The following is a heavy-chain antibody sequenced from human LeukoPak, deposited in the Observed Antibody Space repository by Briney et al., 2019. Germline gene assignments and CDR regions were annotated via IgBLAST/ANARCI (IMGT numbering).Heavy chain of an antibody. CDR1: AFTFSSHP. CDR3: ARSHIAAPGLDNYIDP. V-gene: IGHV3-64*02. D-gene: IGHD6-13*01. Sequence: GGSLRLSCAASAFTFSSHPMPCARRAPGEGRENIAGVSRDGTSTYYADSVKRIFNASRDASKNTLYLQMGSLRAEDMAVYYCARSHIAAPGLDNYIDPWGQGTLVTVSS. J-gene: IGHJ5*02. CDR2: VSRDGTST.